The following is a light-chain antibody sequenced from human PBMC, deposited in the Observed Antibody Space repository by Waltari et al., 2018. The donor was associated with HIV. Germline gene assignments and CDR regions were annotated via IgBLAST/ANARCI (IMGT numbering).Light chain of an antibody. CDR1: QPIGKY. CDR2: AAS. J-gene: IGKJ4*01. CDR3: QQSYNTPVT. Sequence: DIHLTQSPSSLAASVGDTVIVTCRASQPIGKYLNWYQVKPGNAPKLLVYAASSMQFGVPPRFSGSGSGTHFTLTVSSLQDDDFAIYYCQQSYNTPVTFGGGTTLEIK. V-gene: IGKV1-39*01.